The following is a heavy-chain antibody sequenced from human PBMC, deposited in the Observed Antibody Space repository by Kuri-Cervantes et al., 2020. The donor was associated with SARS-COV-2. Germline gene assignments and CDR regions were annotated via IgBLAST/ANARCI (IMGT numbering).Heavy chain of an antibody. Sequence: GESLKISCAASGFTFSSYSMNWVRQAPGKGLEWVSSISSSSSYIYYADSVKGRFTISRDNAKNSLYLQMNSLRAEDTAVYYCARGGLGGQSVDGMDVWGQGTTVTVSS. J-gene: IGHJ6*02. D-gene: IGHD1-26*01. CDR3: ARGGLGGQSVDGMDV. CDR2: ISSSSSYI. V-gene: IGHV3-21*01. CDR1: GFTFSSYS.